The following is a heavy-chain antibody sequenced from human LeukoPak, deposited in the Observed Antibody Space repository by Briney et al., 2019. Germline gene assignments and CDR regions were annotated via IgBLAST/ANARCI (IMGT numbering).Heavy chain of an antibody. V-gene: IGHV4-39*07. D-gene: IGHD4-23*01. CDR3: ARDYGGNMD. CDR2: IYYTGST. J-gene: IGHJ4*02. Sequence: IPSETLSLTCAVSGASISGSGYYLGWIRQPPGKGLEWIGNIYYTGSTYYNASLQSRVTVSIDTSKNQFSLRLNSVTAADTAVYYCARDYGGNMDWGQGTLVTVSS. CDR1: GASISGSGYY.